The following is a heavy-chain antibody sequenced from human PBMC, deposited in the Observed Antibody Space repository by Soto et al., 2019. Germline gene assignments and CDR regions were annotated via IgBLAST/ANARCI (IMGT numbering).Heavy chain of an antibody. CDR2: IYYSGTT. D-gene: IGHD6-19*01. J-gene: IGHJ5*02. Sequence: SETMSVTCTVSGVSINSYYLSWIRQTTGKGLEWIGYIYYSGTTDYNPFRKGRVTLSVATSKNRCSLKLSSVTAADTAVYYCAGEGGDSSGPWRWFDPWGQGTLVTVSS. V-gene: IGHV4-59*01. CDR3: AGEGGDSSGPWRWFDP. CDR1: GVSINSYY.